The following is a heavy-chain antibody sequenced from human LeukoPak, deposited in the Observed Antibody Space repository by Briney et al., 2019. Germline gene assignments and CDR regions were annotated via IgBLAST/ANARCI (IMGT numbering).Heavy chain of an antibody. D-gene: IGHD1-26*01. J-gene: IGHJ4*02. V-gene: IGHV3-7*01. Sequence: LGGSLRLSCAASGFIFSSYWMSWVRQAPGKGLEWVANIKQDGSEKYYVDSVKGRFTISRDNAKNSLYLQMNNLRGEDTAVYYCARDKIVGATHFDYWGQGTLVTVSS. CDR2: IKQDGSEK. CDR1: GFIFSSYW. CDR3: ARDKIVGATHFDY.